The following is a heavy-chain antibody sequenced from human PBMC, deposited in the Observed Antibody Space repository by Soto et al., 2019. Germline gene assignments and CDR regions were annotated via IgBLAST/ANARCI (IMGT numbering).Heavy chain of an antibody. CDR3: ARMLADAYHL. CDR1: DDSVNSNGYY. D-gene: IGHD2-2*01. CDR2: VYYSGRT. Sequence: PSETLSLTCAVSDDSVNSNGYYWTWIRQHPGKGLEWIGCVYYSGRTYYNPSLKSRLSMSLDTSKNQFSLKMTSMTAADTAVYYCARMLADAYHLWGQGTMVTVSS. J-gene: IGHJ1*01. V-gene: IGHV4-39*07.